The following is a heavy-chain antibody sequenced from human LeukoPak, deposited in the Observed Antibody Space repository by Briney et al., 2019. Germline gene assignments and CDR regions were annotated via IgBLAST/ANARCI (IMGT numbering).Heavy chain of an antibody. J-gene: IGHJ5*02. CDR1: GFTFSSNY. CDR2: ISSASNTI. CDR3: ARDGWFGDYNWFDP. V-gene: IGHV3-48*01. D-gene: IGHD3-10*01. Sequence: GXSXXLSCAXXGFTFSSNYXSWVRQAPGKGLXWVSYISSASNTIYYADSVKGRFTVSRDNAKNSLYLQMNSLRAEDTAMYYCARDGWFGDYNWFDPWGQGTLVTVSS.